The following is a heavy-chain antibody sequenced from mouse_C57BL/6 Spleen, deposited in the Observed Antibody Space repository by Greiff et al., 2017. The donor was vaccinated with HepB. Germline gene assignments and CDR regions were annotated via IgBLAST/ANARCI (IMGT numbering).Heavy chain of an antibody. D-gene: IGHD1-1*01. J-gene: IGHJ1*03. CDR3: AKYYGPYPNCDFDV. Sequence: EVQLVESGPGLVKPSQSLSLTCSVTGYSITSGYYWNWIRQFPGNKLEWLGYISYDGSNNYNPSLKNRISITRDTSKNQLFLKLNSVTTEDTATYYCAKYYGPYPNCDFDVWGTGTTVTVSS. CDR2: ISYDGSN. V-gene: IGHV3-6*01. CDR1: GYSITSGYY.